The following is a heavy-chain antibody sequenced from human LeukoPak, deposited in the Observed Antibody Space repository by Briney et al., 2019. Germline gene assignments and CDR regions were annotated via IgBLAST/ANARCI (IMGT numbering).Heavy chain of an antibody. V-gene: IGHV3-7*01. J-gene: IGHJ4*02. Sequence: GGSLRLSCAASGFTFSNYWMSWVRQAPGKGLEWVANIEGDGSEKYYVDSVKGRFTISRDNARNSLYLQMNSPRAEDTAVYYCASGRRLGYWGQGTLVTVSS. CDR2: IEGDGSEK. CDR3: ASGRRLGY. D-gene: IGHD3-16*01. CDR1: GFTFSNYW.